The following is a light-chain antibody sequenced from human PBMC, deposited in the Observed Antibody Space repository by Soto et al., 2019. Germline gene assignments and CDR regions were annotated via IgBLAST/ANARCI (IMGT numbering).Light chain of an antibody. CDR1: QSISSW. CDR3: QQYKSYPYT. J-gene: IGKJ2*01. CDR2: KAS. Sequence: DVQITQSPSTLSASVGDRVTITCRASQSISSWLAWYQQKPGKAPKLLIYKASSLESGVPSRFSGSGSGTEITLTISSLQPDDFATYYCQQYKSYPYTFGQGTKLEIK. V-gene: IGKV1-5*03.